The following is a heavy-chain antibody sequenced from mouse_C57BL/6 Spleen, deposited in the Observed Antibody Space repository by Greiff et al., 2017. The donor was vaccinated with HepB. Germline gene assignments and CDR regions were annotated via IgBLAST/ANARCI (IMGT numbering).Heavy chain of an antibody. CDR3: TPYGNYGAY. J-gene: IGHJ3*01. Sequence: EVQLQQSGAELVRPGASVKLSCTASGFNIKDDYMHWVKQRPEQGLEWIGWIDPENGDTEYASKFQGKATITADPSSNTAYLQLSSLTSEDTAVYYCTPYGNYGAYWGQGTLVTVSA. D-gene: IGHD2-1*01. CDR1: GFNIKDDY. V-gene: IGHV14-4*01. CDR2: IDPENGDT.